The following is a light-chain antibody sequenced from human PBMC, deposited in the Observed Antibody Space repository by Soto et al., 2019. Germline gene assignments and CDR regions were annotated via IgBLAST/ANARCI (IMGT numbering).Light chain of an antibody. CDR3: SSYAGINNIGV. Sequence: QSALTQPPSASGSPGQSVTISCTGTSSDVGGYKYVSWYQQHPGKAPQLMIFEVNTRPSGVPDRFSGSKSGNTASLTVAGLQAEDEADYYCSSYAGINNIGVFGTGTKLTVL. J-gene: IGLJ1*01. CDR2: EVN. V-gene: IGLV2-8*01. CDR1: SSDVGGYKY.